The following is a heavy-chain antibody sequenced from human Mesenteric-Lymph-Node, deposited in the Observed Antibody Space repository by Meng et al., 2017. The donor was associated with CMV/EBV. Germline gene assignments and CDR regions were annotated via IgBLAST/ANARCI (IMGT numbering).Heavy chain of an antibody. CDR1: GFTFTSYV. J-gene: IGHJ4*02. CDR2: VSGRGSSI. Sequence: LSCAASGFTFTSYVMSWVRQPPGKGLEWVSSVSGRGSSIYYADSVRGRFTISRDNSKSTVFLQMNSLRPEDTALYYCVKNAAWNLEYWGQGTLVTVSS. V-gene: IGHV3-23*01. CDR3: VKNAAWNLEY. D-gene: IGHD1-1*01.